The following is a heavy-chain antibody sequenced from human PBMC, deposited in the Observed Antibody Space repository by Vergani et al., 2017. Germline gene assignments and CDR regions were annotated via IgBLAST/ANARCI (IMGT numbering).Heavy chain of an antibody. J-gene: IGHJ4*02. CDR1: GGTFSSCA. D-gene: IGHD1-26*01. Sequence: QVQLVQSGAEVKKPGSSVKVSCKASGGTFSSCAISWVRQAPGQGLEWMGGIIPIFGTANYAQKFQGRVTLTRDTSTDTAYMEMGSLRSDDTAVYYCARDRGNSGDYNFDYWGQGTLVTVSS. CDR3: ARDRGNSGDYNFDY. V-gene: IGHV1-69*06. CDR2: IIPIFGTA.